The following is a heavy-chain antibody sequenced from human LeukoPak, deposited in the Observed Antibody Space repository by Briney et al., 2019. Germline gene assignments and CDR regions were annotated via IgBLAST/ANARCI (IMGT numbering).Heavy chain of an antibody. D-gene: IGHD3-22*01. V-gene: IGHV4-30-4*02. Sequence: PSETLSLTCTVSGGSISSGDYYWSWIRQPPGKGLEWIGYIYYSGSTYYNPSLKSRVTISVDTSKNQFSLRLSSVTAADTAVYYCARDTYYYDSSGYPVGYFDYWGQGTLVTVSS. CDR1: GGSISSGDYY. CDR2: IYYSGST. J-gene: IGHJ4*02. CDR3: ARDTYYYDSSGYPVGYFDY.